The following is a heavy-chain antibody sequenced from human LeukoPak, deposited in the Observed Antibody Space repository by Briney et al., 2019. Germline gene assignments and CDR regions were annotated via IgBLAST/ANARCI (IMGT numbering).Heavy chain of an antibody. CDR1: GGSISSSRYY. CDR3: ARRDIAARLNWFDP. V-gene: IGHV4-39*01. CDR2: ICYSGST. J-gene: IGHJ5*02. Sequence: SETLSLTCTVSGGSISSSRYYWGWIRQPPGKGLEWIGNICYSGSTYYNPSLKSRVTISLDTSKNQFSLKLSSVTAADTAVYYCARRDIAARLNWFDPWGQGTLVTVSS. D-gene: IGHD6-6*01.